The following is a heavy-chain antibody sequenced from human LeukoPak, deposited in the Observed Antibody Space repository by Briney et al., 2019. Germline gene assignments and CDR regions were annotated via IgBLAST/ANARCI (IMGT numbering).Heavy chain of an antibody. V-gene: IGHV3-30*02. D-gene: IGHD2-15*01. CDR1: GFIFSSFG. CDR3: AKQMVEHPHSYYLDV. CDR2: IQDDESKK. J-gene: IGHJ6*03. Sequence: GGSLRLSCAASGFIFSSFGMHWVRQAPGKGLEWVAFIQDDESKKFYADSVKGRFTISRDNSNNTLFLQMNRLSPEDTALYYCAKQMVEHPHSYYLDVWGKGTTVTVSS.